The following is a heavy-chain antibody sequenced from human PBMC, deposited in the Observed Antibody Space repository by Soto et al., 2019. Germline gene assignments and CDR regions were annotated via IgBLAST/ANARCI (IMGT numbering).Heavy chain of an antibody. CDR3: ARGSFRGYEPRPTDY. CDR1: GFTFSSYG. J-gene: IGHJ4*02. V-gene: IGHV3-33*01. D-gene: IGHD5-12*01. CDR2: IWYDGSNK. Sequence: GGSLRLSCAASGFTFSSYGMHWVRQAPGKGLEWVAVIWYDGSNKYYADPVKGRFTISRDNSKNTLYLQMNSLRAEDTAVYYCARGSFRGYEPRPTDYWGQGTLVTVSS.